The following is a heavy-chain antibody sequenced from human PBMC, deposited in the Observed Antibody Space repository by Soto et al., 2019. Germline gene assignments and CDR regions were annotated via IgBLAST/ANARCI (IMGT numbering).Heavy chain of an antibody. Sequence: PGGSLRLSCVTSRFTFNTFAMSWVRQAPGEGLEWVSAINAAGGNTHYADSGKGRFTISRDNSKNTLYLQMDSLRAADTAVYYCAKRACSDIWRGNYYYLCIWGQGTLVTVSS. CDR3: AKRACSDIWRGNYYYLCI. CDR2: INAAGGNT. J-gene: IGHJ4*02. V-gene: IGHV3-23*01. D-gene: IGHD3-3*01. CDR1: RFTFNTFA.